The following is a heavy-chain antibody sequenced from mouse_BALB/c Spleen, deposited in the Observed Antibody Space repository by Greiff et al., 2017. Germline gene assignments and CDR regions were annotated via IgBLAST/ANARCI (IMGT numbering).Heavy chain of an antibody. CDR1: GYAFTNYL. CDR3: ARGDLGRTWFVY. V-gene: IGHV1-54*01. Sequence: QVQLQQSGAELVRPGTSVKVSCKASGYAFTNYLIEWVKQRPGQGLEWIGVINPGSGGTNYNEKFKGKATLTADKSSSTAYMQLSSLTSDDSAVYFCARGDLGRTWFVYWGQGTLVTVSA. CDR2: INPGSGGT. J-gene: IGHJ3*01. D-gene: IGHD3-3*01.